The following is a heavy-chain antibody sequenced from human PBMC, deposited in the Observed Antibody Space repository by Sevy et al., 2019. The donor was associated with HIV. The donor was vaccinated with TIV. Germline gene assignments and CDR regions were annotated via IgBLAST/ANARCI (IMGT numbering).Heavy chain of an antibody. J-gene: IGHJ4*02. CDR2: IYSSGST. V-gene: IGHV4-4*07. D-gene: IGHD5-12*01. CDR1: GGSISNYY. CDR3: AREADAYNYMADY. Sequence: LSLTCTVSGGSISNYYWSWIRQPGGKGLEWIGRIYSSGSTNYNPSLKSRLTMSVDTSKNQFSLKLSSVTAADTAVYYCAREADAYNYMADYWGQGTLVTVSS.